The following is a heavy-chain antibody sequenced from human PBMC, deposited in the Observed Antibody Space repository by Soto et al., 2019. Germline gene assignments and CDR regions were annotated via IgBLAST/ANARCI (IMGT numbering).Heavy chain of an antibody. J-gene: IGHJ5*02. Sequence: QVQLQESGPGLVKPSETLSLACTVSGGSISSYYWSWIRQPPGKGLEWIGNIYSSGSTNYNSSLKSRVTISGDTSENQLSLRLSSVTAADTAVYYCASGQRSPSDWFDPWGQGALVTVSS. V-gene: IGHV4-59*01. CDR2: IYSSGST. D-gene: IGHD2-2*01. CDR1: GGSISSYY. CDR3: ASGQRSPSDWFDP.